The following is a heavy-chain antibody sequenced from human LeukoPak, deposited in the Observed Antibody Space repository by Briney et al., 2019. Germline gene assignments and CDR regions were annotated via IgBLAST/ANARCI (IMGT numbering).Heavy chain of an antibody. Sequence: GGSLRLSCAASGFTFSSYWMHWVRQAPGKGLVWVSRISSDGSSTSYADSVKGRFTISRDNAKNTLYLQMNSLRAEDTAVYYCARDSDYYDSSGYNHWGQGTLVTVSS. V-gene: IGHV3-74*01. J-gene: IGHJ4*02. CDR2: ISSDGSST. CDR1: GFTFSSYW. D-gene: IGHD3-22*01. CDR3: ARDSDYYDSSGYNH.